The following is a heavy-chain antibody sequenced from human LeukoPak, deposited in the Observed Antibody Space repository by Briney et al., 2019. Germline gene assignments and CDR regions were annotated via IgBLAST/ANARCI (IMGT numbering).Heavy chain of an antibody. CDR1: GFTFSSYS. D-gene: IGHD1-26*01. CDR2: ISSSSSYM. J-gene: IGHJ6*02. Sequence: GGSLRLSCAASGFTFSSYSMNWVRQAPGKGLEWVSSISSSSSYMYYADSVKGRFTISRDNAKNSLYLQMNSLRAEDTAVYYCARASGSRSLYYYYGMDVWGQGTTVTVSS. V-gene: IGHV3-21*01. CDR3: ARASGSRSLYYYYGMDV.